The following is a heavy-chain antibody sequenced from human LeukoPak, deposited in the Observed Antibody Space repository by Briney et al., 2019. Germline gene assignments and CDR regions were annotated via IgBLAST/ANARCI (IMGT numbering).Heavy chain of an antibody. V-gene: IGHV4-34*01. Sequence: SETLSLTCAVYGGSFSGYYWSWIRQPPGKGLEWIGEINHSGSTNYNPSLKSRVTISVDTSKNQFSLKLRSVTAADTAVYYCASNNHRDGYSYGDYYFDYWGQGTLVTVSS. D-gene: IGHD5-18*01. J-gene: IGHJ4*02. CDR2: INHSGST. CDR3: ASNNHRDGYSYGDYYFDY. CDR1: GGSFSGYY.